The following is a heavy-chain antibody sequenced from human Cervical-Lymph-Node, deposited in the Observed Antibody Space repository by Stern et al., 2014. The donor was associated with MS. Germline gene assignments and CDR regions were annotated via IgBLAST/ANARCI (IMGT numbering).Heavy chain of an antibody. V-gene: IGHV1-2*06. D-gene: IGHD3-16*01. CDR1: GYAFTGFH. J-gene: IGHJ4*02. CDR3: AREIYGRSQTFDL. CDR2: VNPITGGT. Sequence: VQLVESGADVKRPGASVNVSCQSSGYAFTGFHIHWLRQAPGQGLEWMGRVNPITGGTNVAQRFQGRLTMTRDTSISTAYMGLSSLRSDDAAVYFCAREIYGRSQTFDLWGQGSLVTVTS.